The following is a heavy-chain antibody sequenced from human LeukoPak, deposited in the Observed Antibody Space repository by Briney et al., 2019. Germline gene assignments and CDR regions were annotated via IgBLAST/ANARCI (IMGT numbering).Heavy chain of an antibody. CDR2: IYYSGST. V-gene: IGHV4-39*01. D-gene: IGHD6-25*01. CDR3: VRRGQRLNPGLYYFDY. Sequence: SETLSLTCTVSGASISGGDYYWGWIRQSPGKGLEWIGTIYYSGSTNYNPSLKSRVTISVDTSENQFSLRLSSVTATDTAVYYCVRRGQRLNPGLYYFDYWGQGTLVTVSS. J-gene: IGHJ4*02. CDR1: GASISGGDYY.